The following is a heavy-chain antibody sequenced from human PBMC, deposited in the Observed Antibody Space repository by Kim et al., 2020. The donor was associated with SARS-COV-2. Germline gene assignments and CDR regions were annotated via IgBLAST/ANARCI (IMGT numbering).Heavy chain of an antibody. CDR2: ISSSVSSI. Sequence: GGSLRLSCAASGFTFSSDEMNWVRQAPGKGLEWVSYISSSVSSIYYADSVKGRFTISRDNAKNSLYLQMNSLRAEDTAVYYCARGVLRFLEWLPPGAFDIWGQGSMVTVSS. D-gene: IGHD3-3*01. J-gene: IGHJ3*02. CDR3: ARGVLRFLEWLPPGAFDI. CDR1: GFTFSSDE. V-gene: IGHV3-48*03.